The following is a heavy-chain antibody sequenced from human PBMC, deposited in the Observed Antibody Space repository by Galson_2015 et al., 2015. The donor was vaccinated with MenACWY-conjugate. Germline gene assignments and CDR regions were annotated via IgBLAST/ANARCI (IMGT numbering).Heavy chain of an antibody. D-gene: IGHD6-6*01. CDR3: ARDQYSSSYYYGMDV. CDR1: GFTFSSYR. Sequence: SLRLSCAASGFTFSSYRMNWVRQAPGKGLEWVSSISSSSSYIYYADSVKGRFTISRDNAKNSLYLQMNSLRAEDTAVYYCARDQYSSSYYYGMDVWGQGTTVTVSS. V-gene: IGHV3-21*01. CDR2: ISSSSSYI. J-gene: IGHJ6*02.